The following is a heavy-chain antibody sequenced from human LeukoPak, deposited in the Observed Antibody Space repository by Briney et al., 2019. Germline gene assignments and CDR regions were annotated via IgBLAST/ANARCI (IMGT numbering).Heavy chain of an antibody. CDR1: GFTFGHYG. J-gene: IGHJ4*02. CDR2: IRGNAAQT. CDR3: AIMHRYYDGSGYWVQ. V-gene: IGHV3-23*01. D-gene: IGHD3-22*01. Sequence: GGSLRLSCAASGFTFGHYGMAWARQAPGKGLEWVSAIRGNAAQTFYADSVRGRFTISRDNSKNTPYLEMNSLRAEDSAVYYCAIMHRYYDGSGYWVQWGQGTLVTVSS.